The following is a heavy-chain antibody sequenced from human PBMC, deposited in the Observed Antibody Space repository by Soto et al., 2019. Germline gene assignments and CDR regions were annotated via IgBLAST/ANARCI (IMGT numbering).Heavy chain of an antibody. Sequence: QVQLVQSGAEVKKPGSSVKVSCKASGGTFSSYTISWVRQAPGQGLEWMGRIIPILGIANYAQKFQGRVTXXADKSTSTAYMELSSLRSEDTAVYSCASIGDTAGYWGQGTLVTVSS. J-gene: IGHJ4*02. D-gene: IGHD5-18*01. CDR3: ASIGDTAGY. V-gene: IGHV1-69*02. CDR1: GGTFSSYT. CDR2: IIPILGIA.